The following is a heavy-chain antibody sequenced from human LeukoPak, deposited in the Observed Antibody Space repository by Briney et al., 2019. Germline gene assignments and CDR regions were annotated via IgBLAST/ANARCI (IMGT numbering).Heavy chain of an antibody. CDR3: ARDSTYYYDSGSSGPHYFDY. V-gene: IGHV3-30*16. CDR1: GFTFSSFA. CDR2: ISYDGNIK. D-gene: IGHD3-10*01. J-gene: IGHJ4*02. Sequence: GSLRLSCAASGFTFSSFAMHWVRPAPGKGPEWVAVISYDGNIKYYADSVKGRFTISRDNSKNTVYLQMNSLRAEDTAVYYCARDSTYYYDSGSSGPHYFDYWGQGTLVTVSS.